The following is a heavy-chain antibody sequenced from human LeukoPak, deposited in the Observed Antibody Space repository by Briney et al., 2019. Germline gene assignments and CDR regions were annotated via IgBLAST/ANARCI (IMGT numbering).Heavy chain of an antibody. D-gene: IGHD3-10*01. J-gene: IGHJ5*02. CDR2: IYYSGST. CDR1: CGSISSSSYY. Sequence: SETLSLTCTVSCGSISSSSYYWGWIRQPPGKGLEWIGSIYYSGSTYYNPSLKSRVTISVDTSKNQFSLKLSSVTAADTAVYYCARLWFGNWFDPWGQGTLVTVSS. CDR3: ARLWFGNWFDP. V-gene: IGHV4-39*01.